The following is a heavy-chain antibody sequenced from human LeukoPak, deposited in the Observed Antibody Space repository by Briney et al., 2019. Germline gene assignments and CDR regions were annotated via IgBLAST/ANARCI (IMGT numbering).Heavy chain of an antibody. Sequence: PGGSLRLSCSASGFTFSDYDMNWVRQAPGKGLEWVSSISYLSSHVYYGDSVKGRFSISRDNAKNSLYLQMNSLGAEDTAIYYCGRAFPPLRTSSAGDLWGQGILLTVSS. CDR1: GFTFSDYD. CDR2: ISYLSSHV. V-gene: IGHV3-21*01. CDR3: GRAFPPLRTSSAGDL. J-gene: IGHJ4*02. D-gene: IGHD3-16*01.